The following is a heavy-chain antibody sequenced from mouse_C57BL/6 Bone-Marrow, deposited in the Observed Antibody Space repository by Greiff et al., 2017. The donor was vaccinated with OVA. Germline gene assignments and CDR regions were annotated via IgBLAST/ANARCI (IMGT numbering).Heavy chain of an antibody. Sequence: QVQLKQSGAELVKPGASVKMSCKASGYTFTTYPIEWMKQNHGKSLEWIGNFHPYNDDTKYNEKFKGKATLTVEKSSSTVYLELSRLTSDDSAVYYCARRGGFYYGNFWYFDVWGTGTTVTVSS. CDR3: ARRGGFYYGNFWYFDV. CDR1: GYTFTTYP. CDR2: FHPYNDDT. V-gene: IGHV1-47*01. J-gene: IGHJ1*03. D-gene: IGHD2-1*01.